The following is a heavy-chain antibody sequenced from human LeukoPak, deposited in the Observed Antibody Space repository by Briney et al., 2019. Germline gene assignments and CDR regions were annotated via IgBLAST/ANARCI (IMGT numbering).Heavy chain of an antibody. CDR3: ARDTHYSSSSGYYYYYMNV. J-gene: IGHJ6*03. CDR2: SFYSGST. D-gene: IGHD6-6*01. CDR1: GGSISSSSYY. Sequence: SETLSLTCTVSGGSISSSSYYWGWIRQPPGKGLEWIGSSFYSGSTYYNPSLKSRVTISLDTSKNQFSLNLSSVTAADTAVYYCARDTHYSSSSGYYYYYMNVWGKGTTVTVSS. V-gene: IGHV4-39*07.